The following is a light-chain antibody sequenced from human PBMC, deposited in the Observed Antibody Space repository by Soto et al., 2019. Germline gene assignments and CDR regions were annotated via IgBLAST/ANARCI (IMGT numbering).Light chain of an antibody. CDR2: AVT. V-gene: IGLV2-14*01. CDR3: SSYTSSNLL. CDR1: RSDVGASNS. Sequence: QSVLTQPASVSGSPGQSITISCTGSRSDVGASNSVSWYQQHPGKVPKLIIYAVTIRPSGISNRFSGSKSGNTASLAISGLQAEDEADYYCSSYTSSNLLFGGGTKVTVL. J-gene: IGLJ2*01.